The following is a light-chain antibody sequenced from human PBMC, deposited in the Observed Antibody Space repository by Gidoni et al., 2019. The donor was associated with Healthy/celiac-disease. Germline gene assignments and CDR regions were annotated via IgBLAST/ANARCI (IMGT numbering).Light chain of an antibody. CDR3: QQYDNLPPLFT. CDR2: DAS. J-gene: IGKJ3*01. Sequence: DIQMTQSPSSLSASVGDRVTITCQASQDISNYLNWYQQKPGKAPKLLIYDASNLETGVPSRFSGSGSGTEFIFTISSLQPEDIATYYCQQYDNLPPLFTFGPGTKVDIK. V-gene: IGKV1-33*01. CDR1: QDISNY.